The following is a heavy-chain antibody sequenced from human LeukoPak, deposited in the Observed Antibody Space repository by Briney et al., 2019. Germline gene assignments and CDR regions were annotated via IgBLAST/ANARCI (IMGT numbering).Heavy chain of an antibody. J-gene: IGHJ6*02. CDR1: GGSISSGGYY. CDR2: INHSGST. D-gene: IGHD3-10*01. V-gene: IGHV4-39*07. CDR3: ARLLWPNLVYYYYGMDV. Sequence: PSETLSLTCTVSGGSISSGGYYWRWIRQPPGKGLEWIGEINHSGSTNYNPSLKSRVTISVDTSKNQFSLKLSSVTAADTAVYYCARLLWPNLVYYYYGMDVWGQGTTVTVSS.